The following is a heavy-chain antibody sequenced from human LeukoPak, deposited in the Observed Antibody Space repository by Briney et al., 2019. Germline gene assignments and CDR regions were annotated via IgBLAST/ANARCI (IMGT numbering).Heavy chain of an antibody. D-gene: IGHD6-6*01. CDR3: ARPSETSIAARRWDFDY. Sequence: SETLSLTCAVSGGSISSSSYYWGWLRQPPGKGLEWIGSIYYSGSTYYNPSLKSRVTISVDTSKNQFSLKLSSVTAADTAVYYCARPSETSIAARRWDFDYWGQGTLVTVSS. CDR2: IYYSGST. V-gene: IGHV4-39*01. CDR1: GGSISSSSYY. J-gene: IGHJ4*02.